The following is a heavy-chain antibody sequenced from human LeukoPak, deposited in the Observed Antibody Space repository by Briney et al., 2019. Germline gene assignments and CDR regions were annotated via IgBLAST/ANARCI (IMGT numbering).Heavy chain of an antibody. CDR3: AMDIVVVPAATFFGWFDP. V-gene: IGHV1-69*05. CDR2: IIPIFGTA. CDR1: GGTFSSYA. D-gene: IGHD2-2*03. Sequence: SVKVSCKASGGTFSSYAISWVRQAPGQGLEWMGGIIPIFGTANYAQKFQGRVTITTDESTSTAYMELSSLRSEDTAVYYCAMDIVVVPAATFFGWFDPWGQGTLVTVSS. J-gene: IGHJ5*02.